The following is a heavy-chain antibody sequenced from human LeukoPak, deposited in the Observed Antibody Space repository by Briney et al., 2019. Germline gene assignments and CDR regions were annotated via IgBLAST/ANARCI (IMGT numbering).Heavy chain of an antibody. V-gene: IGHV1-69*04. CDR1: GGTFSSYA. D-gene: IGHD4-23*01. CDR3: ARATATVVTLYWFDP. Sequence: ASVKVSCKASGGTFSSYAISWVRQAPGQGLEWMGRIIPILGIANYAQKFQGRVTITADKSTSTAYMELSSLRSEDTAVYYCARATATVVTLYWFDPWGQGTLVTVSS. CDR2: IIPILGIA. J-gene: IGHJ5*02.